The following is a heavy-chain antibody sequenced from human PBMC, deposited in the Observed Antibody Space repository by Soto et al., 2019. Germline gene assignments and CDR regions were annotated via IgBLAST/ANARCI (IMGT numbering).Heavy chain of an antibody. CDR2: IPSDGRDV. CDR3: TRDDSGLGIDY. CDR1: GFNFRDFW. J-gene: IGHJ4*02. V-gene: IGHV3-74*01. Sequence: VGALRLSCEASGFNFRDFWMHWVRQPPGKGPEWVSNIPSDGRDVSYADSVRGRFTISRDDARNTLYLQMSDLRVEDTAIYYCTRDDSGLGIDYWGQGTQVTVSS. D-gene: IGHD1-26*01.